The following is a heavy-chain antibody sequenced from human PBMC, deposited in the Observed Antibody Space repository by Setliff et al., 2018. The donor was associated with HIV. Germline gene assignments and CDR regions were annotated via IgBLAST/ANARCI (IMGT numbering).Heavy chain of an antibody. Sequence: SETLSLTCTVSGGSISTSNWWGWIRQTPGKGLEWIGYIYYSGSTNYDPSLKSRVTMSVDTSKNQFSLKLSSVTAADTAVYYCAREIPYSYGGRGHPLWGQGTLVTVSS. V-gene: IGHV4-28*03. CDR3: AREIPYSYGGRGHPL. CDR2: IYYSGST. CDR1: GGSISTSNW. J-gene: IGHJ4*02. D-gene: IGHD3-10*01.